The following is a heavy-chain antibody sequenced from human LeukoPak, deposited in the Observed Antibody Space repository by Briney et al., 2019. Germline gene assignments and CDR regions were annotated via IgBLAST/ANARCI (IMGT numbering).Heavy chain of an antibody. J-gene: IGHJ4*02. CDR3: ARQPQVAHFDY. D-gene: IGHD2-15*01. Sequence: GGSLRLSCAASGFTFSSYSMNWVRQAPGKGLEWVSSISSSSSYIYYADSVKGRFTISRDNANNSLYLQMNSLSAEDTAIYYCARQPQVAHFDYWGQGTLVSVSS. CDR2: ISSSSSYI. CDR1: GFTFSSYS. V-gene: IGHV3-21*01.